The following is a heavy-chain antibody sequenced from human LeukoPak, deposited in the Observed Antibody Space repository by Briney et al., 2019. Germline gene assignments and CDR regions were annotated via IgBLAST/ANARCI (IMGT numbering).Heavy chain of an antibody. J-gene: IGHJ4*02. Sequence: ASVKVSCKASGFTFTNSAMQWVRQARGQRLEWIGWIVVASGNTNYAQKFQERVTITRDMSTSTAYMELSSLRSEDTAVYYCATGLNYVFDYWGQGTLATVSS. CDR2: IVVASGNT. D-gene: IGHD1-7*01. V-gene: IGHV1-58*02. CDR3: ATGLNYVFDY. CDR1: GFTFTNSA.